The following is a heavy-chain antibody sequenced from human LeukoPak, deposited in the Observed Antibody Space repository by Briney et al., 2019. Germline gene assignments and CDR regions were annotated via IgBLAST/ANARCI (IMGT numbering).Heavy chain of an antibody. J-gene: IGHJ5*02. D-gene: IGHD6-19*01. CDR3: ARDRRQWLRGPFDP. CDR2: VFYSGKT. CDR1: GGSISICSYY. V-gene: IGHV4-61*01. Sequence: SETLSLTCTVSGGSISICSYYWSWIRQSPGKGLEWIGYVFYSGKTDYSPSLRSRVSMSVDTSKNQFSLKLRSVTAADTAVYYCARDRRQWLRGPFDPWGQGTLVTVSS.